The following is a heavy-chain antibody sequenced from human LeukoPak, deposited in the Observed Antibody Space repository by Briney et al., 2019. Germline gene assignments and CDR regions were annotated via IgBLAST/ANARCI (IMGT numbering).Heavy chain of an antibody. CDR3: ARGSSSSNYFDY. CDR1: GFTFSSYS. Sequence: GGSLRLSCAASGFTFSSYSMNWVRQAPGKGLEGVSSISSSSSYIYYADSVKGRFTISRDNAKNSLYLQMNSLRAEDTAVYYCARGSSSSNYFDYWGQGTLVTVSS. J-gene: IGHJ4*02. V-gene: IGHV3-21*01. CDR2: ISSSSSYI. D-gene: IGHD6-6*01.